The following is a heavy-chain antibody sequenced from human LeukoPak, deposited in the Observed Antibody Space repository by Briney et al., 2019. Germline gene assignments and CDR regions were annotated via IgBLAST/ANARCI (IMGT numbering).Heavy chain of an antibody. D-gene: IGHD3-16*01. Sequence: GRSLRLSCAASGFTFDDYAMHWVRQAPGKGLGWVSGINWNSGSIGYADSVKGRFTISRDNAKNSLYLQMNALRPEDTALYYCVKDRINYALDPWGQGTLVTVTS. CDR3: VKDRINYALDP. J-gene: IGHJ5*02. CDR2: INWNSGSI. V-gene: IGHV3-9*01. CDR1: GFTFDDYA.